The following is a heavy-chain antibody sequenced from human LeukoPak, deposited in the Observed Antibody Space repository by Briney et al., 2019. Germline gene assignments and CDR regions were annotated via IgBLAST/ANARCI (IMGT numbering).Heavy chain of an antibody. CDR3: AKGGAAADNYWYFDL. D-gene: IGHD6-13*01. V-gene: IGHV3-9*01. Sequence: GRSLRLPCAASGFSFDAYAIHWVRQAPGKGLEWGSGLSWNSGRIGCADSVKGRFTISRDNAKNSLYLQMNSLSPEDTAFYYCAKGGAAADNYWYFDLWGRGTLVTVSS. CDR2: LSWNSGRI. J-gene: IGHJ2*01. CDR1: GFSFDAYA.